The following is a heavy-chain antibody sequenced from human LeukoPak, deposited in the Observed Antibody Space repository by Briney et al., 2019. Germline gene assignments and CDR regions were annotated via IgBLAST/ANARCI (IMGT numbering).Heavy chain of an antibody. CDR1: GGSISSSSYY. Sequence: SETLSLTCTVSGGSISSSSYYWGWIRQPPGKGLEWIGSIYYSGSTYYNPSLKSRVTISVDTPKNQFSLKLSSVTAADTAVYYCARDSRSGHYFDYWGQGTLVTVSS. CDR2: IYYSGST. CDR3: ARDSRSGHYFDY. J-gene: IGHJ4*02. D-gene: IGHD2-15*01. V-gene: IGHV4-39*07.